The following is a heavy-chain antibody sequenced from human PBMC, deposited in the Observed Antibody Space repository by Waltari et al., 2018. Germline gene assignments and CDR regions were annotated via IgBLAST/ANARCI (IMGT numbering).Heavy chain of an antibody. CDR3: ASQRGVVTAGDY. J-gene: IGHJ4*02. CDR2: ISSSSSTI. V-gene: IGHV3-48*04. CDR1: GFTFSSYS. Sequence: EVQLVESGGGLVQPGGSLRLSCAASGFTFSSYSMNWVRQAPGKGLEWVSNISSSSSTIYYADSVKGRFTISRENAKNSLYLQMNSLRAEDTAVYYCASQRGVVTAGDYWGQGTLVTVSS. D-gene: IGHD2-15*01.